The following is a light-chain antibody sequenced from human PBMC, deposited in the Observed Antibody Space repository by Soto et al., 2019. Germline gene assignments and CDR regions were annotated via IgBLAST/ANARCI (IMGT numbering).Light chain of an antibody. CDR2: EVR. Sequence: QWSWAQSASVSGSPGQSITISCTGTSTDVGGYNYVSWYQQHPGKAPKLIIYEVRNRPSGVSNRFSGSKSGNTASLTISGLQAEDEGDYYCSSYTSSNTLVVFGGGTKVTVL. J-gene: IGLJ2*01. CDR1: STDVGGYNY. CDR3: SSYTSSNTLVV. V-gene: IGLV2-14*01.